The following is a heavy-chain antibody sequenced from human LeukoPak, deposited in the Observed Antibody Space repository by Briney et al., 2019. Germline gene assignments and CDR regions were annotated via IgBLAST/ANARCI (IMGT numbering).Heavy chain of an antibody. CDR2: ISSSSSYI. V-gene: IGHV3-21*01. CDR3: ARDRIIYGDYGDAFDI. D-gene: IGHD4-17*01. J-gene: IGHJ3*02. CDR1: GLVVSNNY. Sequence: GGSLRLSCAASGLVVSNNYMTWVRQAPGRGLEWVSSISSSSSYIYYADSLKGRFTISRDNAKNSLYLQMNSLRAEDTAVYFCARDRIIYGDYGDAFDIWGQGTMVTVSS.